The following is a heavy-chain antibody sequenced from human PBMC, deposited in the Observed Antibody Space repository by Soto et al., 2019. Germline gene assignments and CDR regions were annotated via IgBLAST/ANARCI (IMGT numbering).Heavy chain of an antibody. V-gene: IGHV4-38-2*01. CDR3: ARIPVDTSMIYWLDP. CDR2: IYHTGST. J-gene: IGHJ5*02. D-gene: IGHD5-18*01. Sequence: SETLSLTCAVSGHSISSGFYYWGWLRQPPGKGLEWIGSIYHTGSTYYNPSLKSRVTISVGTSKNLFSLKLTSVTAADTAVYYCARIPVDTSMIYWLDPWGQGTLVTVSS. CDR1: GHSISSGFYY.